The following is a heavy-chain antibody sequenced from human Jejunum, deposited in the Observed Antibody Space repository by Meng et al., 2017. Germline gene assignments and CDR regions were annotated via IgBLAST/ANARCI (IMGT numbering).Heavy chain of an antibody. CDR2: INPNSGDT. J-gene: IGHJ4*02. V-gene: IGHV1-2*06. D-gene: IGHD3-10*01. Sequence: QLGQSGAEVKKPGASVKVSCKASGYTFIDHFMHWVRQAPGQGLEWMGRINPNSGDTDLAQKFLDRVTMTRDTSITTAYMELSSLTSDDTAVYFCARQGRPGGGSGPTFDYWGQGSLVTVSS. CDR1: GYTFIDHF. CDR3: ARQGRPGGGSGPTFDY.